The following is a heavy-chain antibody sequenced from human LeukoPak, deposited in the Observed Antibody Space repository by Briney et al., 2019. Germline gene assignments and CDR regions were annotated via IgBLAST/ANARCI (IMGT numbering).Heavy chain of an antibody. V-gene: IGHV1-46*01. Sequence: ASVKVSCKASGYTFTSYYVHWVRQAPGQGLEWMGIINPSGGSTSYAQKFQGRVTMTRDMYTSTVYMELSSLRSEDTAVYYCARGRSDYSNYGAVGYYYYMDVWGKGTTVTVSS. CDR2: INPSGGST. J-gene: IGHJ6*03. D-gene: IGHD4-11*01. CDR3: ARGRSDYSNYGAVGYYYYMDV. CDR1: GYTFTSYY.